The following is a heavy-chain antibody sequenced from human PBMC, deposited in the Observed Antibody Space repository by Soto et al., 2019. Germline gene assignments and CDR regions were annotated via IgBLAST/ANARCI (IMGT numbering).Heavy chain of an antibody. D-gene: IGHD4-17*01. CDR1: GYTFTSYG. V-gene: IGHV1-18*01. CDR3: ARDDYGDDYYYYGMDV. J-gene: IGHJ6*02. Sequence: ASVKVSCKASGYTFTSYGISWVRQAPGQGLEWMGWISVYNGNTNYAQKLQGRVTMTTDTSTSTAYMELRSLRSDDTAVYYCARDDYGDDYYYYGMDVWGQGTTVTSP. CDR2: ISVYNGNT.